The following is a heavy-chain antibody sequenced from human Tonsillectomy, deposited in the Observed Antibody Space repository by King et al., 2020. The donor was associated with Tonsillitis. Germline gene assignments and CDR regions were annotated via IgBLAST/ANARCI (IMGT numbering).Heavy chain of an antibody. CDR3: ARVFGDYYDRSGYYPPSLDY. CDR2: IKQDGSEK. D-gene: IGHD3-22*01. V-gene: IGHV3-7*03. J-gene: IGHJ4*02. Sequence: DVQLVESGGGLVQPGGSLRLSCAASGFTFSSYWMSWVRQAPGKGLEWVANIKQDGSEKYYVDSVKGRFTISRDNAKNSLYLQMNSLRDEDTAVYYCARVFGDYYDRSGYYPPSLDYWGQGTLVTVSS. CDR1: GFTFSSYW.